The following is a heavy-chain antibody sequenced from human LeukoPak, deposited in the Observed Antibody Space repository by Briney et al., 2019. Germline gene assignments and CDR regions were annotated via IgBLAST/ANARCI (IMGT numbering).Heavy chain of an antibody. CDR2: IYWNDDK. Sequence: SGPTLVKPTQTLTLTCTFSGFSLSTSGVGVGWIRQPPGTALEWLALIYWNDDKRYRPSLKSRLTITKDTSKNQVVLTMTNMDPVDTATYYCAHSIGSEIVGARWMEFDYWGQGTLVTVSS. D-gene: IGHD1-26*01. CDR1: GFSLSTSGVG. V-gene: IGHV2-5*01. J-gene: IGHJ4*02. CDR3: AHSIGSEIVGARWMEFDY.